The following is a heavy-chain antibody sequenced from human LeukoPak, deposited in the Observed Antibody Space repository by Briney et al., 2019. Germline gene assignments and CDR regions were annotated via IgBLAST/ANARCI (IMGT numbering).Heavy chain of an antibody. CDR2: IRSKTDGGTT. V-gene: IGHV3-15*01. Sequence: GGSLRLSCAASGLTFSNTWMTWVRQAPGKGLEWVGRIRSKTDGGTTDYTTPVEGRFTISRDDSKNTLYLQMNSLKTEDTAVYYCVGSFLGYWGQGTLVTVSS. D-gene: IGHD3-10*01. CDR3: VGSFLGY. CDR1: GLTFSNTW. J-gene: IGHJ4*02.